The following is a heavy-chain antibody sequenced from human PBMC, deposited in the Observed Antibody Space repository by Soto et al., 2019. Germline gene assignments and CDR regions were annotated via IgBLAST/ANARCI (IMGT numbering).Heavy chain of an antibody. J-gene: IGHJ4*02. CDR1: GYTFTSYG. D-gene: IGHD3-9*01. CDR2: ISAYNGNT. V-gene: IGHV1-18*01. Sequence: ASVKVSCKASGYTFTSYGISWVRQAPGQGLEWMGWISAYNGNTNYAQKLQGRVTMTTDTSTSTAYMELRSLRSDDTAVYYCAILRYFDWLVDYWGQGTLVTVSS. CDR3: AILRYFDWLVDY.